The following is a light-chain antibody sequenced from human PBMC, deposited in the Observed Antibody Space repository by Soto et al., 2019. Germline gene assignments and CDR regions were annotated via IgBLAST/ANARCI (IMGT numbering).Light chain of an antibody. CDR2: DVS. V-gene: IGLV2-18*02. CDR1: NSDVGSYNR. Sequence: QSVLTQPPSVSGSPGQSVAISCTGTNSDVGSYNRVSWYQQPPGTAPKLIIYDVSNRPSGVPDRFSGSKSGNTASLTISGLQAEDEADYYCSSYTTTNTYVFGIGTKVT. J-gene: IGLJ1*01. CDR3: SSYTTTNTYV.